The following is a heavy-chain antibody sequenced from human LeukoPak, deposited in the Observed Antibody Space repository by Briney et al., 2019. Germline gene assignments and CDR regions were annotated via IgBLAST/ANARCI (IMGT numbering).Heavy chain of an antibody. Sequence: GGPLRLSCPASGFTFISYSMNWVGQAPGQGLEWVSSITSRGNTFYADSVKGRFTISRDNAKNSLYLQMNSLRAEDTAVYYCARDPTRDDCWGQGTLVTVSS. CDR1: GFTFISYS. D-gene: IGHD2-21*01. V-gene: IGHV3-21*01. J-gene: IGHJ4*02. CDR3: ARDPTRDDC. CDR2: ITSRGNT.